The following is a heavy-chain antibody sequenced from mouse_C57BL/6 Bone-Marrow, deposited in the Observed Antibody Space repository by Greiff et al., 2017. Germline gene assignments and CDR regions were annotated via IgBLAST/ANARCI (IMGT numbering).Heavy chain of an antibody. CDR2: IYPGSSST. CDR3: ARERRWFFRDDAMDY. J-gene: IGHJ4*01. Sequence: VQLQQPGAELVKPGASVKMSCKASGYTFTSYWITWVKQRPGQGLEWIGDIYPGSSSTNYNEKFKSKATLTVDTSSSTAYMQLSSLTSEDSAVYYCARERRWFFRDDAMDYWGQGTSVTVSS. V-gene: IGHV1-55*01. CDR1: GYTFTSYW. D-gene: IGHD2-3*01.